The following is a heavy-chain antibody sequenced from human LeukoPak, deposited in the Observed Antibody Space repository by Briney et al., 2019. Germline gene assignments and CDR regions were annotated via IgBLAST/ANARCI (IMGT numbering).Heavy chain of an antibody. CDR2: INPNSGGT. CDR1: GYTFTSYY. J-gene: IGHJ4*02. V-gene: IGHV1-2*02. Sequence: ASVKVSCKASGYTFTSYYMHWVRQAPGQGLEWMGWINPNSGGTNYAQKFQGRVTMTRDTSISTAYMELSRLRSDDTAVYYCASSPPLWFGELTLDYWGQGTLVTVSS. D-gene: IGHD3-10*01. CDR3: ASSPPLWFGELTLDY.